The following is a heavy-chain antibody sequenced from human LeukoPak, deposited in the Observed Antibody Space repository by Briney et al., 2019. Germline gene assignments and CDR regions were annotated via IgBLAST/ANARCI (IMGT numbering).Heavy chain of an antibody. CDR1: GGSISSGSYY. J-gene: IGHJ4*02. D-gene: IGHD5-18*01. CDR2: IYTSGST. Sequence: PSETLSLTCTVSGGSISSGSYYWSWIRQPAGKGLEWIGRIYTSGSTNYNPSLKSRVTISVDTSKNQFSLKLSPVTAADTAVYYCARAGYSYGYGFDYWGQGTLVTVSS. V-gene: IGHV4-61*02. CDR3: ARAGYSYGYGFDY.